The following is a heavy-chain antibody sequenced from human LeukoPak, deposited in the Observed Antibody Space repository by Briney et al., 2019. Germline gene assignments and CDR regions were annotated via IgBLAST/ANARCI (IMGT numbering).Heavy chain of an antibody. Sequence: GGSLRLSCAASGFTFSSYSMNWVRQAPGKGLEWVSFISTSSYIYYADSLKGRFAISRDNAKKSLYLQINSLRAEDTAVYYCARVTRGGYDGYFDYWGQGTLVTVSS. J-gene: IGHJ4*02. D-gene: IGHD5-12*01. CDR3: ARVTRGGYDGYFDY. V-gene: IGHV3-21*01. CDR2: ISTSSYI. CDR1: GFTFSSYS.